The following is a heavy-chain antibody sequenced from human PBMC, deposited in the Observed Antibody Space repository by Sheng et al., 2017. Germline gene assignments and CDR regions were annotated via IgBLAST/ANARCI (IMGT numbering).Heavy chain of an antibody. V-gene: IGHV4-39*07. J-gene: IGHJ5*02. Sequence: QLHLQESGPGLMKPSETLSLTCTVSGGSISSSAYYWGWIRQPPGKGLEWIGSIYYSGSTYYNPSLRSRVTISVDTSKNQLSLRLSSVTAADTAVYYCARVDCGXDCLHGWFDPGARGTLVT. D-gene: IGHD2-21*01. CDR1: GGSISSSAYY. CDR2: IYYSGST. CDR3: ARVDCGXDCLHGWFDP.